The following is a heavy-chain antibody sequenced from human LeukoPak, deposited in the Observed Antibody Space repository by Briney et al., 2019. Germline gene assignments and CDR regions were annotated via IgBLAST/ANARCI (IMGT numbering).Heavy chain of an antibody. CDR1: GFTFSSYS. Sequence: GGSLRFSCAASGFTFSSYSMNWVRQAPGKGLEWVSSISSSSSYIYYADSVKGRFTISRDNAKNSLYLQMNSLRAEDTAVYYCARVIVVVVASEDYYYSYGMDVWGQGTTVTVSS. CDR3: ARVIVVVVASEDYYYSYGMDV. V-gene: IGHV3-21*01. J-gene: IGHJ6*02. CDR2: ISSSSSYI. D-gene: IGHD2-15*01.